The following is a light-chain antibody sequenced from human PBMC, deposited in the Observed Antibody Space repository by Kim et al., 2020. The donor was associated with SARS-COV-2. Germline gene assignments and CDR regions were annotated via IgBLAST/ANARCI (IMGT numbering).Light chain of an antibody. Sequence: RQTATLTCTGNGNNVGNQGAAWLQQHQGHPPKLLSYRNNTRPSGISERLSASRSGNTASLTITGLQPEDEADYYCSAWDNNLSAWVFGGGTQLTVL. J-gene: IGLJ3*02. V-gene: IGLV10-54*01. CDR2: RNN. CDR3: SAWDNNLSAWV. CDR1: GNNVGNQG.